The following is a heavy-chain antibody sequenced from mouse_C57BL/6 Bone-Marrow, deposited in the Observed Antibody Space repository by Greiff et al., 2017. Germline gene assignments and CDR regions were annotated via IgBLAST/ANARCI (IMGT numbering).Heavy chain of an antibody. Sequence: EVKLVESGGGLVKPGGSLKLSCAASGFTFSDYGMHWVRQAPEKGLEWVAYISSGSSTIYYADTVKGRFTISRANAKNTLFLQMTSLRSEDTAMYYCARHYYGSSYWYFDVWGTGTTVTVSS. CDR3: ARHYYGSSYWYFDV. V-gene: IGHV5-17*01. J-gene: IGHJ1*03. D-gene: IGHD1-1*01. CDR1: GFTFSDYG. CDR2: ISSGSSTI.